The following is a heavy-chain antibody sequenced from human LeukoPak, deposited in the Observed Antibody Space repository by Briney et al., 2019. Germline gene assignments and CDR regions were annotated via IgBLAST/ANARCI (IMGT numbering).Heavy chain of an antibody. CDR2: IYSGST. D-gene: IGHD1-1*01. J-gene: IGHJ4*02. V-gene: IGHV4-61*02. CDR3: ARGRVSGTTLYFDY. Sequence: SETLSLTCTVSGGSISSDSDYWSWIRQPAGKGLEWIGRIYSGSTDYNPSLRSRLTISVDTSKNQFSLKLSSVTAADTAVYYCARGRVSGTTLYFDYWSQGTLFTVSS. CDR1: GGSISSDSDY.